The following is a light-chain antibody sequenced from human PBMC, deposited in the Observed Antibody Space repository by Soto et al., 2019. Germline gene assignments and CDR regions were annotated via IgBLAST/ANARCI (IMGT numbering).Light chain of an antibody. Sequence: DIEMTQSPSTLSASVGERVTTSCRASQSVRSWLAWYKQKPGKAPNLLIYDASRLQSGVPSRFSGSGGGTDFTLSISSVQPEDFETYFCQQSYMDPITFGQGTRLEI. CDR2: DAS. J-gene: IGKJ5*01. CDR1: QSVRSW. V-gene: IGKV1-39*01. CDR3: QQSYMDPIT.